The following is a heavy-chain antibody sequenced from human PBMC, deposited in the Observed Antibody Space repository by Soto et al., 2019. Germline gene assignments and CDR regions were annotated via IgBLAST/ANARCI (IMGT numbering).Heavy chain of an antibody. CDR1: GFTFSSYC. CDR2: INSDGSST. V-gene: IGHV3-74*01. Sequence: GGSLRLSCAASGFTFSSYCMHWVRQAPGKGLVWVSRINSDGSSTSYADSVKGRFTISRDNAKNTLYLQMNSLRAEDTAVYYCAREVQAVTRYDAFDIWGQGTMVTVSS. J-gene: IGHJ3*02. CDR3: AREVQAVTRYDAFDI. D-gene: IGHD4-4*01.